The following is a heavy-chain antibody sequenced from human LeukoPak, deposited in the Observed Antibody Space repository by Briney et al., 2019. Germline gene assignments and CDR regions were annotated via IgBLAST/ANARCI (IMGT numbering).Heavy chain of an antibody. V-gene: IGHV4-34*01. CDR1: GGSFSGYY. CDR3: ARTRYSYGYRAFDI. D-gene: IGHD5-18*01. J-gene: IGHJ3*02. Sequence: SETLSLTCAVYGGSFSGYYWSWIRQPPGKGLEWIGEINHSGSTNYNPSLKSRVTISVDTSKNQFSLKLSSVTAADTAVYYCARTRYSYGYRAFDIWGQGIMVTVSS. CDR2: INHSGST.